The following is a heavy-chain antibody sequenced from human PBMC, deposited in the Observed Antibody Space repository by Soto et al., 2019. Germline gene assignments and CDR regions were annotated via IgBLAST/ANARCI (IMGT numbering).Heavy chain of an antibody. CDR2: ITRSSGTI. D-gene: IGHD1-26*01. Sequence: GGSLRLSCEASGFTFSSNSMNWVRQAPGKGLEWVSYITRSSGTIYYADSVKGRFTISRDNAKNSLYLQMNSLRDEDTAVYYCARGVGVGGRGSDCRGQGTLGTVS. CDR1: GFTFSSNS. CDR3: ARGVGVGGRGSDC. V-gene: IGHV3-48*02. J-gene: IGHJ4*02.